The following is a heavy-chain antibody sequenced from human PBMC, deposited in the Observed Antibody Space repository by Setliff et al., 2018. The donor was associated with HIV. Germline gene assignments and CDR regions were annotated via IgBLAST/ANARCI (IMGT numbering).Heavy chain of an antibody. D-gene: IGHD3-22*01. CDR2: INPNSGGT. J-gene: IGHJ4*01. CDR1: GGTFSSYA. V-gene: IGHV1-2*02. Sequence: ASVKVSCKASGGTFSSYAISWVRQAPGQGLEWRGWINPNSGGTNYAQKFQGRVTMTRDTSISTAYLELSRLRSDDTAVYYFTRGDSSGYFEYWGHGTLVTVSS. CDR3: TRGDSSGYFEY.